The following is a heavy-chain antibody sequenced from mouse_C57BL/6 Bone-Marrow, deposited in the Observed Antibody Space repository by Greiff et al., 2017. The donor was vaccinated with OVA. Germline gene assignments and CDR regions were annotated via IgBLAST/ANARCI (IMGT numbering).Heavy chain of an antibody. Sequence: VQLKESGPELVKPGASVKIPCKASGYTFTDYNMDWVKQSHGKSLEWIGDINPNNGGTIYNQKFKGKATLTVDKSSSTAYMELRSLTSEDTAVYYCARGTGLYAMDYWGQGTSVTVSS. V-gene: IGHV1-18*01. CDR3: ARGTGLYAMDY. CDR2: INPNNGGT. CDR1: GYTFTDYN. J-gene: IGHJ4*01. D-gene: IGHD4-1*01.